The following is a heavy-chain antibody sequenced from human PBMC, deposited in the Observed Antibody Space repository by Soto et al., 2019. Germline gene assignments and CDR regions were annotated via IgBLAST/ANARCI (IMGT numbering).Heavy chain of an antibody. CDR2: ISAYNGNT. CDR3: ERDQFDEQSLLVAATPGY. D-gene: IGHD2-15*01. J-gene: IGHJ4*02. Sequence: QVQLVQSGAEVKKPGASVKVSCKASGYTFTSYGISWVRQAPGQGLEWMGWISAYNGNTNYAQKLQGRVTMTTDTCASTADRELRSLRSDDTAVYYCERDQFDEQSLLVAATPGYWGQGTLVTV. V-gene: IGHV1-18*01. CDR1: GYTFTSYG.